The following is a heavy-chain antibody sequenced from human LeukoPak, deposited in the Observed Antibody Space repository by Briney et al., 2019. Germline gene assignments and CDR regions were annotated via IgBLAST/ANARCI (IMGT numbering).Heavy chain of an antibody. Sequence: GASVKVSCKASGYTFTSYGISWVRQAPGQGLEWMGWISAYNGNTNYAQKLQGRVTMTTDTSTSTAYMELRSLRSDDTAVYYCARDLHRLWFGELPDNWFDPWGQGTLVTVSS. D-gene: IGHD3-10*01. J-gene: IGHJ5*02. V-gene: IGHV1-18*01. CDR3: ARDLHRLWFGELPDNWFDP. CDR1: GYTFTSYG. CDR2: ISAYNGNT.